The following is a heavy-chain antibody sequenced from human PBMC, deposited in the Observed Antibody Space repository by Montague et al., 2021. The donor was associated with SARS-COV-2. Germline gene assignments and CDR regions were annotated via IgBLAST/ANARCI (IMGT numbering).Heavy chain of an antibody. CDR1: GGSISGSSYF. V-gene: IGHV4-39*02. J-gene: IGHJ4*02. Sequence: SETLSLTCAVSGGSISGSSYFWGWIRQPPGKGLEWFGSVFYLGTVYYSPSLKSRLNISVDTSPNHISLSLTSVTAADTAVYFCACHPPTDLLQVAFWGRGTLVTVSS. D-gene: IGHD4-11*01. CDR2: VFYLGTV. CDR3: ACHPPTDLLQVAF.